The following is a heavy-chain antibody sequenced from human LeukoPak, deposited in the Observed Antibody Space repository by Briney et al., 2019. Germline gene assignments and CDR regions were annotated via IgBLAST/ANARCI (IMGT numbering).Heavy chain of an antibody. D-gene: IGHD6-6*01. CDR1: GFTFSSYS. J-gene: IGHJ6*02. CDR2: ISSSSSYI. CDR3: ARVSSIAARPYYYYGMDV. Sequence: RGSLRLSCAASGFTFSSYSMNWVRQAPGKGLEWVSSISSSSSYIYYADSVKGRFTISRDNAKNSPYLQMNSLRAEDTAVYYCARVSSIAARPYYYYGMDVWGQGTTVTVSS. V-gene: IGHV3-21*01.